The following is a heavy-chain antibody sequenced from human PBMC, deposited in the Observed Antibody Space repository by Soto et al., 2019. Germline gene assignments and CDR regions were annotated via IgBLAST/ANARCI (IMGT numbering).Heavy chain of an antibody. Sequence: GGSLRLSCAASGFTFSSYAMSWVRQAPGKGLEWVSAINGSGGSTYYADSVKGRFTISRDNSKNTLYLQMNSLRAEDTAVYYCAKCPYNWNEGKHYWGQGTLVTAPQ. CDR3: AKCPYNWNEGKHY. V-gene: IGHV3-23*01. CDR2: INGSGGST. D-gene: IGHD1-1*01. CDR1: GFTFSSYA. J-gene: IGHJ4*02.